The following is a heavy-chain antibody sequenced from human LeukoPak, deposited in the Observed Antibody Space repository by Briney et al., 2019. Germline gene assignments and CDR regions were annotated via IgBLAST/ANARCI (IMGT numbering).Heavy chain of an antibody. V-gene: IGHV4-31*03. Sequence: PSETLSLTCTVSGGSFNSGASYWSWIRQHPEKGLEWIGFIYYSGSTSYNPSLKSRLTISLDTPTNQFSLKLNSVTAADTAVYYCAGVDGDYMYYFDYWGQGTLVTVSS. CDR3: AGVDGDYMYYFDY. CDR2: IYYSGST. D-gene: IGHD4-17*01. J-gene: IGHJ4*02. CDR1: GGSFNSGASY.